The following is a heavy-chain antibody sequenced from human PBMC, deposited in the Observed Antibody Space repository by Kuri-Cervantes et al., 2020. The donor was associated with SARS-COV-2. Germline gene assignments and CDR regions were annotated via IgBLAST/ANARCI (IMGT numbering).Heavy chain of an antibody. CDR3: ARADLSDFAFDI. Sequence: GESLKISCAASGFTFSSYSMNWVRQAPGKGLEWVSYISSSSSYIHYADSLKGRFTISRDSAKNSLYLQMNSLRAEDTAVYYCARADLSDFAFDIWGQGTMVTVSS. CDR2: ISSSSSYI. CDR1: GFTFSSYS. J-gene: IGHJ3*02. D-gene: IGHD2-21*01. V-gene: IGHV3-21*01.